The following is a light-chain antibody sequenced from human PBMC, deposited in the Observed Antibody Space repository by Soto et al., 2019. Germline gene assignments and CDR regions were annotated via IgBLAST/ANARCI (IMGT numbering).Light chain of an antibody. J-gene: IGKJ1*01. V-gene: IGKV1-9*01. CDR1: QGISNY. Sequence: DIPTTQSPSTLSASVGDRVTITCRASQGISNYLAWYQQKPGKAPKLLIYSASTLQSGVPSRFSGSGSGTEFTLTISSLQPDDFATYYCQQYNTYRAFGQGTKVDIK. CDR2: SAS. CDR3: QQYNTYRA.